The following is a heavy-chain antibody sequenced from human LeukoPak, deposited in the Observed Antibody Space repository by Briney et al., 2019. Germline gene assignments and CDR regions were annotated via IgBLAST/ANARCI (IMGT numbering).Heavy chain of an antibody. J-gene: IGHJ4*02. V-gene: IGHV3-13*01. CDR1: GFTFSSYD. CDR2: IGTTGDT. Sequence: GGSLRLSCAASGFTFSSYDMHWVRQAPGKGLEWVSAIGTTGDTYYPGSVKGRFTISRENARNSLYLQMNSLRAGDTAVYYCARGIGGELRLINWGRGTLVTVSS. CDR3: ARGIGGELRLIN. D-gene: IGHD1-26*01.